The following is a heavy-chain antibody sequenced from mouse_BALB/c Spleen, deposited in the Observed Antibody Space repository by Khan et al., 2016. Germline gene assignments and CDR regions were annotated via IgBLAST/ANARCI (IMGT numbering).Heavy chain of an antibody. V-gene: IGHV3-2*02. J-gene: IGHJ4*01. CDR1: GYSITSDYA. CDR2: ISYSGRT. D-gene: IGHD1-1*02. Sequence: EVQLQESGPGLVKPSQSLSFTCTVTGYSITSDYAWSWIRQFPGNKLEWMGYISYSGRTNYTPSLKSRISITRDTSRNQFFLQLSSVTTDDTATYYCARWVRGVVDYGGHGTSVTVSS. CDR3: ARWVRGVVDY.